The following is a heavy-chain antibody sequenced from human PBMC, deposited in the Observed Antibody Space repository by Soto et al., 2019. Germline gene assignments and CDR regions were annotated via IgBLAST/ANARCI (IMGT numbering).Heavy chain of an antibody. V-gene: IGHV3-30*18. D-gene: IGHD1-26*01. J-gene: IGHJ4*02. CDR2: MSYDGSNE. CDR1: GFTFSHYA. CDR3: AKDGSHNFDY. Sequence: QVQLVESGGGVVQPGRSLRLSCAASGFTFSHYAMHWVRQAPGQGLERVALMSYDGSNEYYADSVKGRFTISRDNSKNTLYLQMNSLGAEDTAVYYCAKDGSHNFDYWGQGTLVTVSS.